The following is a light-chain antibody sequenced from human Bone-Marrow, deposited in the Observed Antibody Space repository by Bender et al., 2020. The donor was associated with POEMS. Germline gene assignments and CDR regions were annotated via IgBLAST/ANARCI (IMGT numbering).Light chain of an antibody. Sequence: QSVLTQPPSVSGAPGQRVTISCTGSSSNTGSGYDINWYQHLPGTAPKLMIYEVYKRPSGVPDRFSGSKSGNTASLTVSGLQAEDEADYYCSSYAGGNNYVFGSGTKVTVL. CDR1: SSNTGSGYD. CDR3: SSYAGGNNYV. CDR2: EVY. V-gene: IGLV1-40*01. J-gene: IGLJ1*01.